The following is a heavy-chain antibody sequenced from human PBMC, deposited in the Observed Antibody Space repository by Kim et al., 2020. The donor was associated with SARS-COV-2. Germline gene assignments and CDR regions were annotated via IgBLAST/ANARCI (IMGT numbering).Heavy chain of an antibody. CDR3: AHSGRYFARRFDY. V-gene: IGHV2-5*02. Sequence: QGTALEWLPLIYVDNDKRFRPSLKSRLTITKDTSKNQVVLTMTNMDPVDTATYYCAHSGRYFARRFDYWGQGTLVTVSS. D-gene: IGHD3-9*01. J-gene: IGHJ4*02. CDR2: IYVDNDK.